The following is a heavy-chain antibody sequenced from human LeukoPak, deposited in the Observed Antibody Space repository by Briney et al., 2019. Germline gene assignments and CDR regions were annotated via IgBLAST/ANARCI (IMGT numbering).Heavy chain of an antibody. CDR3: AKSYGDYYFDY. D-gene: IGHD4-17*01. CDR2: IIPIFGTA. Sequence: ASVKVSCKASGGTFSSYAISWVRQAPGQGLEWMGGIIPIFGTANYAQKFQGRVTITADESTSPAYMELSSLRSEDTAVYYCAKSYGDYYFDYWGQGTLVTVSS. V-gene: IGHV1-69*13. J-gene: IGHJ4*02. CDR1: GGTFSSYA.